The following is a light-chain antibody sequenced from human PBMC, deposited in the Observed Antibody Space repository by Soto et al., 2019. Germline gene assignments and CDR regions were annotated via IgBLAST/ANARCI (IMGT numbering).Light chain of an antibody. CDR2: DVS. J-gene: IGKJ1*01. CDR3: QQRSNWPRT. Sequence: EIVFPQSPATLSLSTGERATLSCRASQNISNYLIWYQQKTGQAPRLLIYDVSNRAAGIPARFSGSGSGTDFTLPLSSLEPEDFQVYYCQQRSNWPRTFGQGTKVDIK. V-gene: IGKV3-11*01. CDR1: QNISNY.